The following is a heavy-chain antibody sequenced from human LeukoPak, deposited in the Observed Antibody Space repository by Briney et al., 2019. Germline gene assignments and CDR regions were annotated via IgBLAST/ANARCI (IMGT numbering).Heavy chain of an antibody. V-gene: IGHV3-33*01. CDR2: IWYDGSNK. CDR1: GLPFSTYG. J-gene: IGHJ4*02. D-gene: IGHD1-14*01. Sequence: GGSLRLSCAASGLPFSTYGMHWVRQAPGKGLEWMAVIWYDGSNKYYAESVKGRFTISRDNSKNTLYLQMNSLRAEDTAVYYCARAGEGDYFDYWGQGTLVTVSS. CDR3: ARAGEGDYFDY.